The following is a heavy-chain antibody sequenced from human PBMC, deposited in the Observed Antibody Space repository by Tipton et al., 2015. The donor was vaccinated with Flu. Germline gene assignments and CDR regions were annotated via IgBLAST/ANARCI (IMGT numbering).Heavy chain of an antibody. V-gene: IGHV3-49*03. CDR2: IRSRTYGGTT. CDR1: GFTFGDYA. Sequence: SLRLSCTASGFTFGDYAMSWFRQAPGRGLEWVGFIRSRTYGGTTEYAASVKGRFTISRDDSKTIAHLHMNNLKTEDTAVYYCSRGGGSTSFDPWGQGALVTVYS. J-gene: IGHJ5*02. CDR3: SRGGGSTSFDP. D-gene: IGHD2-2*01.